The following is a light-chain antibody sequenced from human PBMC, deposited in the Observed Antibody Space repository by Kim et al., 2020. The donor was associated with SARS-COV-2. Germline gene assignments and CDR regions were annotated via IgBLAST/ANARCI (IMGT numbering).Light chain of an antibody. V-gene: IGLV3-19*01. Sequence: ALGQTVRLTCQGDSLRDYYATWYQQRPGQAPVLVLYGKYNRPSGIPDRLSGSASGNTASLTITGAQAEDEADYYCNSRDSSGDHVVFGGGTQLTVL. CDR3: NSRDSSGDHVV. CDR1: SLRDYY. J-gene: IGLJ3*02. CDR2: GKY.